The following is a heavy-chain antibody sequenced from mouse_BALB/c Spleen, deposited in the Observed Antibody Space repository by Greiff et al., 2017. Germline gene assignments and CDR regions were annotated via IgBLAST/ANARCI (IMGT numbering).Heavy chain of an antibody. CDR1: GYTFTSYW. D-gene: IGHD2-14*01. J-gene: IGHJ3*01. Sequence: QVQLQQPGAELVKPGASVKLSCKASGYTFTSYWMHWVKQRPGQGLEWIGEIDPSDSYTNYNQKFKGKATLTVDKSSSTAYMQLSSLTSEDSAVYYCATDRSPFAYWGQGTLVTVSA. CDR2: IDPSDSYT. V-gene: IGHV1-69*02. CDR3: ATDRSPFAY.